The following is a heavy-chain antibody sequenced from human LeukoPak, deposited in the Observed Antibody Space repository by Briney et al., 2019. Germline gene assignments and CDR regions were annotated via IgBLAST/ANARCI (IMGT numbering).Heavy chain of an antibody. Sequence: SVKVSCKASGGTFSSYAINWVRQAPGQGPEWMGGITPMYGTTNYARKFQGRVTITADESTSTAYMELTSLRSEDTAVYYCAGEEAYYYYMDVWGKGTTVTVSS. V-gene: IGHV1-69*01. CDR1: GGTFSSYA. CDR2: ITPMYGTT. J-gene: IGHJ6*03. CDR3: AGEEAYYYYMDV.